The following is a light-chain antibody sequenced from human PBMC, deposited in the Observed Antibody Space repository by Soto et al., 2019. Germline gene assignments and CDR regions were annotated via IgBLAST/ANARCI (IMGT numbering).Light chain of an antibody. J-gene: IGKJ1*01. V-gene: IGKV3-20*01. CDR2: GAS. Sequence: EIVLTQSPGTLSLSPGESGTLSCRASQSLGTNFLAWFQQKPGQAPRLLIYGASTRATGIPDRFSGSGSGTDLTLTITRLEPEDSAVYYCQYYGGSPRTFGQGTKVQIK. CDR1: QSLGTNF. CDR3: QYYGGSPRT.